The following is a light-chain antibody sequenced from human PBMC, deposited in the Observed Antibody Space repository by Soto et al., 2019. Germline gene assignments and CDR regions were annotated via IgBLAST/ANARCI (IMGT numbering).Light chain of an antibody. V-gene: IGLV4-60*02. J-gene: IGLJ3*02. CDR2: LEGSGSY. CDR1: SGYSSYI. Sequence: QLVLTQSSSASASLGSSVKLTCTLSSGYSSYIIAWHQQQPGKAPRYLMKLEGSGSYNKGSGVPDRFSGSSSGADRYLTISNLQVEDEADYYCETWDSNTRVFGGGTKLTVL. CDR3: ETWDSNTRV.